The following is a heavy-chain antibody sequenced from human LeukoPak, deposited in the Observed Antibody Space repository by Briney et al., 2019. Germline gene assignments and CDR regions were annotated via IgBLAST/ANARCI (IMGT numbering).Heavy chain of an antibody. CDR1: GYTFTGYY. J-gene: IGHJ6*02. CDR3: AREHGMDV. Sequence: VASVKVSCKASGYTFTGYYMHWVRQAPGQGLEWMGWINPNSGGTNYAQKFQGRVTMTRDTSINTAYMELSRLRSDDTAAYYCAREHGMDVWGQGTTVTVSS. CDR2: INPNSGGT. V-gene: IGHV1-2*02.